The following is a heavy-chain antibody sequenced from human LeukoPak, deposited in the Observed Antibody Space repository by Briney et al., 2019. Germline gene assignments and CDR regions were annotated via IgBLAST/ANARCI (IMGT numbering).Heavy chain of an antibody. CDR2: IIPIFGTA. CDR3: AWKVAATGYFDY. Sequence: SVKVSCKASGGTFSSYAISWVRQAPGQGLEWMGGIIPIFGTANYAQKFQGRVTITADESTSTAYMELSSLRSEDTAVYYCAWKVAATGYFDYWGQGTLVTVSS. CDR1: GGTFSSYA. J-gene: IGHJ4*02. D-gene: IGHD2-15*01. V-gene: IGHV1-69*13.